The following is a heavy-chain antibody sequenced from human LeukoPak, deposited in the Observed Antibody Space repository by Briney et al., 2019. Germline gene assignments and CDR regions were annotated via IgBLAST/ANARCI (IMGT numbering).Heavy chain of an antibody. J-gene: IGHJ4*02. V-gene: IGHV3-7*04. D-gene: IGHD6-6*01. CDR3: ARGLGYSSSSGPLGY. CDR1: GFTFSSYW. CDR2: IKQDGSEK. Sequence: GGSLRLSCAASGFTFSSYWMSWVRQAPGKGLEWVANIKQDGSEKYYVDSVKGRFTISRDNAKNSLYLQMNSLRSEDTAVYYCARGLGYSSSSGPLGYWGQGTLVTVSS.